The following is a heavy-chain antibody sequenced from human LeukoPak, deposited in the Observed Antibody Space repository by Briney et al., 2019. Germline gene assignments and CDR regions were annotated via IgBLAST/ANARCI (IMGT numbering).Heavy chain of an antibody. CDR3: ARGRRVRGVIPRSYYFDY. J-gene: IGHJ4*02. CDR1: GGSISSSSYY. D-gene: IGHD3-10*01. CDR2: IYYSGST. V-gene: IGHV4-39*01. Sequence: PSETLSLTCTVSGGSISSSSYYWGWIRQPPGKGLEWIGSIYYSGSTYYNPSLKSRVTISVDTSKNQFSLKLSSVTAADTAVYYCARGRRVRGVIPRSYYFDYWGQGTLVTVS.